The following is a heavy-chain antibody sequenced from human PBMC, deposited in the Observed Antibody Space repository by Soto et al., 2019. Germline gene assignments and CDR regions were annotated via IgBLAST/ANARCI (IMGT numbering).Heavy chain of an antibody. CDR3: AKGGAIVAAGTRVYLYNAMDV. Sequence: ASLKVSCKASGYTFTGYYVHWVRQAPGQGLEWMGWINPNSGDTYLAQRFQGRVTMNRDTSIGTAYMELRGLTSDDTAEYYCAKGGAIVAAGTRVYLYNAMDVWGQGTTVTVSS. V-gene: IGHV1-2*02. D-gene: IGHD1-26*01. J-gene: IGHJ6*02. CDR1: GYTFTGYY. CDR2: INPNSGDT.